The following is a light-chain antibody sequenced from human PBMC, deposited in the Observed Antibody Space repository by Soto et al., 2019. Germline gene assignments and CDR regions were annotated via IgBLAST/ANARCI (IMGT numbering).Light chain of an antibody. CDR2: GAS. CDR3: QLYGSSPVFT. CDR1: QSVGSY. Sequence: EIVLTQSPGTLSLSPGERATLSCRASQSVGSYLAWYQHKPGQAPRLLIYGASSRATGIPDRFSGSGSGTDFTLTINRLEPEDFAVYYCQLYGSSPVFTFGPGTKVDIK. V-gene: IGKV3-20*01. J-gene: IGKJ3*01.